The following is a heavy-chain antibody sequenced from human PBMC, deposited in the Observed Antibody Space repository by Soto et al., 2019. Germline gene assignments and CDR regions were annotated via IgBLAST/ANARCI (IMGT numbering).Heavy chain of an antibody. CDR2: IWYDGSNK. D-gene: IGHD6-19*01. CDR1: GFTFSSYG. J-gene: IGHJ4*02. CDR3: ARESKSSGWYDSHYYFDY. Sequence: QVQLVESGGGVVQPGRSLRLSCAASGFTFSSYGMHWVRQAPGKGLEWVAVIWYDGSNKYYADSVKGRFTISRDNSKNTLYLQMNSLRAEDTAVYYCARESKSSGWYDSHYYFDYWGQGTLVTVSS. V-gene: IGHV3-33*01.